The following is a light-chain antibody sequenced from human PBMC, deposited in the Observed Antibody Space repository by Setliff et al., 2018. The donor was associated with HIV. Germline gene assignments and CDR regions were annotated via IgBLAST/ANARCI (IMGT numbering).Light chain of an antibody. CDR3: CSYAGDNIVL. CDR1: SSDVGSYNL. J-gene: IGLJ2*01. Sequence: QSALTQPASVSGSPGQSITVSCTGTSSDVGSYNLVSWYQQHPDKAPKLIIYEVTKRPSGVSSRFSRSKSGNTASLTISGLQAEDEADYYCCSYAGDNIVLFGGGTKVTVL. V-gene: IGLV2-23*02. CDR2: EVT.